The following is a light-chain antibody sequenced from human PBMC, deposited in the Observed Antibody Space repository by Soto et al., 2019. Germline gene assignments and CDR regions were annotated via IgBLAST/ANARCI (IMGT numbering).Light chain of an antibody. CDR3: CSFAGSNPFPYV. CDR1: ISDVGSHNL. Sequence: QSALTQPASVSGSPGQSITVSCTGTISDVGSHNLVSWYQQHPGKAPKLIIYEVNERPSGVSSRFPGSKSGNTASLTISGLQPDDEADYHCCSFAGSNPFPYVFGTGTKVTVL. V-gene: IGLV2-23*02. J-gene: IGLJ1*01. CDR2: EVN.